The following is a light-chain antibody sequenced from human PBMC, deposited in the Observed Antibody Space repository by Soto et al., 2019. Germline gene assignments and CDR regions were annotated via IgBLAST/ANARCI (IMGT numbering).Light chain of an antibody. CDR2: EDT. CDR1: SSDVGNYDL. V-gene: IGLV2-23*01. Sequence: QSVLTQPASVSGSPGQSITISCTGTSSDVGNYDLVSWYQQHPGRAPKLMIYEDTKRPSGVSNRFSASKSGNTASLTVSGLQPEDEADYYCCSYAGSSTHYVFGTGTKGTV. CDR3: CSYAGSSTHYV. J-gene: IGLJ1*01.